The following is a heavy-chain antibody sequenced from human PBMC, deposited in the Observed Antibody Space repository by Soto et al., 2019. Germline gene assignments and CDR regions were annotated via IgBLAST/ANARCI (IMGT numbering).Heavy chain of an antibody. CDR1: GFSLSTSGVG. CDR3: ARLSIQEMTNYFDY. V-gene: IGHV2-5*02. CDR2: IYWDDDK. D-gene: IGHD3-16*02. J-gene: IGHJ4*02. Sequence: QITLKESGPTLVKPTQTLTLTCTFSGFSLSTSGVGVGWIRQPPGKALEWLALIYWDDDKRYSPSLKSRLTIXKXTXXNQVVLTMTNMDPVDTATYYCARLSIQEMTNYFDYWGQGTLVTVSS.